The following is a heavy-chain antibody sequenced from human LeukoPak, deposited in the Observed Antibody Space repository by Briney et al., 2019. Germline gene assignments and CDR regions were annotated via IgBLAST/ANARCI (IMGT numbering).Heavy chain of an antibody. D-gene: IGHD6-13*01. CDR1: GYTLTELS. Sequence: ASVKVSCKVSGYTLTELSMHWVRQAPGQGLEWMGWINPNSGGTNYAQKFQGRVTMTRDTSISTAYMELSRLKFDDSAVYYCARGDGFHSSSWYWFDPWGQGTLVTVSS. J-gene: IGHJ5*02. CDR3: ARGDGFHSSSWYWFDP. V-gene: IGHV1-2*02. CDR2: INPNSGGT.